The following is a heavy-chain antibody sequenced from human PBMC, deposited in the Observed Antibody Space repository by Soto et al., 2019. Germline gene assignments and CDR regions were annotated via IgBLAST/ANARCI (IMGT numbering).Heavy chain of an antibody. CDR1: RYTFTGYY. J-gene: IGHJ4*02. Sequence: QVQLVQSWAEVKKPGASVKVSCKASRYTFTGYYMHWVRQAPGQGREWMGWINPNSGGTNYAQKFQGWVTMTRDTSISTAYMELSRLRSDDTAVYYCARDARGDEAPMDYWGQGTLVTVSS. D-gene: IGHD3-10*01. V-gene: IGHV1-2*04. CDR3: ARDARGDEAPMDY. CDR2: INPNSGGT.